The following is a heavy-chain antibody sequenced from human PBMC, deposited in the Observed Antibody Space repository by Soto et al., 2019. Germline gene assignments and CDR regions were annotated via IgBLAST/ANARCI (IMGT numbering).Heavy chain of an antibody. CDR1: GDSISSGGYF. Sequence: QVQLQESGPGLVKPSQTLSLTCTVSGDSISSGGYFWNWIRQHPGKGLEWIGYIYYSGSTDYNPSLKSRVTISVDPSKNQFSLKLSSVTAADTAVYYCARGPGIWGQGTLVTVSS. CDR3: ARGPGI. CDR2: IYYSGST. V-gene: IGHV4-31*03. J-gene: IGHJ4*02.